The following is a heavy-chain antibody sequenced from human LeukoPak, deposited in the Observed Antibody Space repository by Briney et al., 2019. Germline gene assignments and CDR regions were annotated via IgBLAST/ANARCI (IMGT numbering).Heavy chain of an antibody. CDR2: INPDSGGT. CDR3: ARDYYDSSDYSSGFDY. Sequence: ASVKVSCKASGYTFTGYYMHWVRQAPGQGLEWMGRINPDSGGTNYAQRFQGRVTMTRDTSISTAYMELSRLKSDDTAVYYCARDYYDSSDYSSGFDYWGQGTLVTVSS. CDR1: GYTFTGYY. V-gene: IGHV1-2*06. D-gene: IGHD3-22*01. J-gene: IGHJ4*02.